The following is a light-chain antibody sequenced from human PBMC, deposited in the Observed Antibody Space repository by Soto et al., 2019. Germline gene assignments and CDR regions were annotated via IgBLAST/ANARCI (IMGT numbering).Light chain of an antibody. CDR2: EVS. J-gene: IGLJ1*01. V-gene: IGLV2-14*01. Sequence: QSALTQPASVSGSPGQSITISCTGTRRDVGGYNYVSWYQQHPGKAPKLMIYEVSNRPSGVSNRFSGSKSGNTASLTSSGLQAEDEADYYCSSYTSSSPHVFGTGTKLTVL. CDR1: RRDVGGYNY. CDR3: SSYTSSSPHV.